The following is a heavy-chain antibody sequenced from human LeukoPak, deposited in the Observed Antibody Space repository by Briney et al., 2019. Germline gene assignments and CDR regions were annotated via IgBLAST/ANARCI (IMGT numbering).Heavy chain of an antibody. CDR1: VGTFRSYA. V-gene: IGHV1-69*15. Sequence: SVKVSCKASVGTFRSYAITWVRQAPGQGLEWMGTIIVIFGSTKYAQNFQGRLTITADESTSTAYMELSRLQSEDTAMYYCATYFGSGSSRPFDSWGQGTLVTVSS. CDR3: ATYFGSGSSRPFDS. CDR2: IIVIFGST. J-gene: IGHJ4*02. D-gene: IGHD3-10*01.